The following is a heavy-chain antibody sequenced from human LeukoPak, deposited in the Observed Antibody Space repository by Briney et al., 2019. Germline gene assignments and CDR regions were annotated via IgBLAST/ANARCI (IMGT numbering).Heavy chain of an antibody. CDR2: INPNSGGT. CDR1: GYTFTGYY. CDR3: ARDKSNYYGSGSYSNFDY. Sequence: ASVKVSCKASGYTFTGYYMHWVRQAPGQGLEWMGWINPNSGGTNYAQKFQGRVTMTRDTSTSTAYMELSRLRSDDTAVYYCARDKSNYYGSGSYSNFDYWGQGTLVTVSS. J-gene: IGHJ4*02. D-gene: IGHD3-10*01. V-gene: IGHV1-2*02.